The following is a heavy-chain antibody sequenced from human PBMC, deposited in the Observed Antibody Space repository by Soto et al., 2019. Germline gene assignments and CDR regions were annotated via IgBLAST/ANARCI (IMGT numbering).Heavy chain of an antibody. J-gene: IGHJ4*02. Sequence: ESGGGVVQPGRSLRLSCAASGFTFSSYGMHWVRQAPGKGLEWVAVISYDGSNKYYADSVKGRFTISRDNSKNTLYLQMNSLRAEDTAVYYCAKDRVVIITEYYFDYWGQGTLVTVSS. CDR1: GFTFSSYG. CDR2: ISYDGSNK. D-gene: IGHD3-9*01. CDR3: AKDRVVIITEYYFDY. V-gene: IGHV3-30*18.